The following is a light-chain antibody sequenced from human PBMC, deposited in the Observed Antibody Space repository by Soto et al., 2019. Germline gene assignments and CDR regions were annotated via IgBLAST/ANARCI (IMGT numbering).Light chain of an antibody. J-gene: IGKJ1*01. CDR2: GAS. Sequence: EIVMTQSPGTLSVSPGERATLSCRASQSISSNLAWYQQKPGQAPRLLIYGASTRATGIPARFSGSGSGTEFTLTISSLLSEDFAVYYCQQYSYWPVFGQGTKV. V-gene: IGKV3-15*01. CDR1: QSISSN. CDR3: QQYSYWPV.